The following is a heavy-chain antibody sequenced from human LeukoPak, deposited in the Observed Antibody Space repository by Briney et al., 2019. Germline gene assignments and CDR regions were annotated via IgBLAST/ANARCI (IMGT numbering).Heavy chain of an antibody. CDR1: GFTFTNYG. CDR3: AKDRGIVVVPSYFDY. V-gene: IGHV3-30*02. Sequence: GGSLRLSCVASGFTFTNYGMHWVRQAPGKGLEWVAFIRYDGSNKCYADSVRGRFTISRDNSKNTLYLQMNSLRAEDTAVYYCAKDRGIVVVPSYFDYWGQGTLVTVSS. J-gene: IGHJ4*02. D-gene: IGHD3-22*01. CDR2: IRYDGSNK.